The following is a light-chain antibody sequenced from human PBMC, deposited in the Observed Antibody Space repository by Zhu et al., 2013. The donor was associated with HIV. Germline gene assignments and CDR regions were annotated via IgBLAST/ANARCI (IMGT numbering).Light chain of an antibody. CDR1: QSLLYSSNNKNY. Sequence: DIVMTQSPDSLTVSLGERATINCKSSQSLLYSSNNKNYLAWYQQKPGQPPKLLISWASARESGVPDRFSGSESGTDFTLTISSLQAEDVAVYYCQQYYSGPRTFGQGTKLEIK. CDR2: WAS. V-gene: IGKV4-1*01. CDR3: QQYYSGPRT. J-gene: IGKJ2*01.